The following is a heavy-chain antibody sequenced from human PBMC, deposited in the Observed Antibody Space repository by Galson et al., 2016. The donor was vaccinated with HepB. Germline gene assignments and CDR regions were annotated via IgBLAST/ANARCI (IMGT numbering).Heavy chain of an antibody. J-gene: IGHJ4*02. CDR2: IKEDGSAR. CDR3: ARDEIAGTTGDY. Sequence: SLRLSCAASGFTFSTYWMTWVRQAPGKGLEWVANIKEDGSARYYVDSVKGRFTISRDNAQNSLSLQMNSLRAEDTAVYYCARDEIAGTTGDYWGQGTLVTVSS. D-gene: IGHD1-7*01. V-gene: IGHV3-7*03. CDR1: GFTFSTYW.